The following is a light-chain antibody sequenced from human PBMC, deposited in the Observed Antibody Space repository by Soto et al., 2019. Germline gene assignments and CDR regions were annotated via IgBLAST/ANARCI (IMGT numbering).Light chain of an antibody. CDR2: GVS. CDR3: SSLAASSTPWV. V-gene: IGLV2-14*01. J-gene: IGLJ3*02. CDR1: SSDVGAYNY. Sequence: QSALTQPASVSGSPGQSITISCTGTSSDVGAYNYVSWYQHHPGKAPKVMIYGVSNRPSGVSNRFSGSKSGNTASLTISGLQAEDEADYYCSSLAASSTPWVFVGGTQLTVL.